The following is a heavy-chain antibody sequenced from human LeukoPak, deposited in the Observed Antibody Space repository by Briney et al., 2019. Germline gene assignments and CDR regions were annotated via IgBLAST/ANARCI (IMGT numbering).Heavy chain of an antibody. Sequence: SETLSLTCTVSGGSISSYYWSWSRQPAGKGLEWIGRIYTSGSTNYNPSLKSRVTMSVDTSKNQFSLKLSSVTAADTAVYYCARGLGDYDSSGRDAFDIWGQGTMVTVSS. J-gene: IGHJ3*02. D-gene: IGHD3-22*01. V-gene: IGHV4-4*07. CDR2: IYTSGST. CDR1: GGSISSYY. CDR3: ARGLGDYDSSGRDAFDI.